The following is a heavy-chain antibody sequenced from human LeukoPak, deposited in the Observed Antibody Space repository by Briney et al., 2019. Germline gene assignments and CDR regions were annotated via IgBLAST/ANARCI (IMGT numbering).Heavy chain of an antibody. CDR3: ARHLPLNYYGSGSADY. CDR2: IYYIGST. V-gene: IGHV4-59*08. J-gene: IGHJ4*02. CDR1: GGSISSDY. D-gene: IGHD3-10*01. Sequence: SETLSLTCTVSGGSISSDYWSWIRQPPGKGLEWIGYIYYIGSTNYNPSLKSRVTISVDTSKNQFSLKLSSVTAADTAVYYCARHLPLNYYGSGSADYWGQGTLVTVSS.